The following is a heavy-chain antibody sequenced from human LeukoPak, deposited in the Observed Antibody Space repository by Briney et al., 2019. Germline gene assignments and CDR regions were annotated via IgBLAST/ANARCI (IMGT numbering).Heavy chain of an antibody. J-gene: IGHJ6*02. CDR1: GLTFSSYA. CDR2: ISGSGGST. D-gene: IGHD3-22*01. Sequence: QPGGSLRLSCAASGLTFSSYAMTWVRQAPGKGLEWVSTISGSGGSTYYADSVRGRFTISRDNSRNTLYLQMNSLRGEDTAVYYGEKCLYDSGGKYNGMDVWGQGTTVTVSS. CDR3: EKCLYDSGGKYNGMDV. V-gene: IGHV3-23*01.